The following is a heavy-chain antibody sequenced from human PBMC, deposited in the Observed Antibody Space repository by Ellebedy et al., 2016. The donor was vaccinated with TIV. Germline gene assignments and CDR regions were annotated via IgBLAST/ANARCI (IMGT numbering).Heavy chain of an antibody. J-gene: IGHJ4*02. Sequence: PGGSLRLSCAASGFTFSSYSMNWVRQAPGKGLEWVSAISGTGTTIFYADSVKGRFTISRDNSKNTLYLQMNSLRAEDTAVYYCAKDQMAVAGTARQRGQGGAFDYWGQGTLVTVSS. CDR2: ISGTGTTI. CDR1: GFTFSSYS. CDR3: AKDQMAVAGTARQRGQGGAFDY. D-gene: IGHD6-19*01. V-gene: IGHV3-23*01.